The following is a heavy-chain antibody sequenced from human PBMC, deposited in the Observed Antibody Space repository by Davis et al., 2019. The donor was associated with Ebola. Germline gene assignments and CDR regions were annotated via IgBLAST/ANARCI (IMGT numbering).Heavy chain of an antibody. V-gene: IGHV3-30-3*01. J-gene: IGHJ6*02. CDR2: ISYDGSNK. D-gene: IGHD3-3*01. Sequence: PGGSLRLSCAASGFTFSSYAMHWVRQAPGKGLEWVAVISYDGSNKYYADSVKGRFTISRDNSKNTLYLQMNSLRAEDTAVYYCARLYYDFWSGYGAYGMDVWGQGTTVTVSS. CDR3: ARLYYDFWSGYGAYGMDV. CDR1: GFTFSSYA.